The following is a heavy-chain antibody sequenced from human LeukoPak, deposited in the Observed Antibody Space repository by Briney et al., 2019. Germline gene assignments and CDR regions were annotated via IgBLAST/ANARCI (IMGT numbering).Heavy chain of an antibody. Sequence: GGSLRLSCAASGFTFSTYTMNWVRQAPGKGLEWISYIGWSDSAIFYADSVKGRFTISRDSTKNSLFLQMNSLSDEDTAVYYCARDHQWSFDSWGQGTLVTVSS. CDR2: IGWSDSAI. CDR1: GFTFSTYT. J-gene: IGHJ4*02. V-gene: IGHV3-48*02. D-gene: IGHD2-15*01. CDR3: ARDHQWSFDS.